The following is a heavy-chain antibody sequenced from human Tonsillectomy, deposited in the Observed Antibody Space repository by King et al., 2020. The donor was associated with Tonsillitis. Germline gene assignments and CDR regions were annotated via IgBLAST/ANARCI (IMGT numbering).Heavy chain of an antibody. CDR1: GGSISSYY. D-gene: IGHD3-9*01. CDR2: IYYSGST. CDR3: ARGDYDILTGYPRPLYFDY. Sequence: QLQESGPGLVKPSETLSLTCTVSGGSISSYYWSWIRQPPGKGLEWIGYIYYSGSTNYNPSLKSRVTISVDTSKNQFSLKLSSVTAADTAVYYCARGDYDILTGYPRPLYFDYWGQGTLVTVSS. J-gene: IGHJ4*02. V-gene: IGHV4-59*01.